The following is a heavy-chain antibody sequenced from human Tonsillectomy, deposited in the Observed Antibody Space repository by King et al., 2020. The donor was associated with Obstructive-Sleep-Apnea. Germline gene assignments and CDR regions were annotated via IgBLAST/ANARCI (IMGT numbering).Heavy chain of an antibody. J-gene: IGHJ4*02. D-gene: IGHD1-26*01. V-gene: IGHV1-2*04. CDR2: INPNSGGT. Sequence: VQLVESGAEVKKPGASVKVSCKASGYTFTGYYMHWVRQAPGQGLEWMGWINPNSGGTNYAQKFQGWVTMTRDTSIITAYMELSRLRSDDTAVYYCARDSGVGATILDYWGQGTLVTVSS. CDR1: GYTFTGYY. CDR3: ARDSGVGATILDY.